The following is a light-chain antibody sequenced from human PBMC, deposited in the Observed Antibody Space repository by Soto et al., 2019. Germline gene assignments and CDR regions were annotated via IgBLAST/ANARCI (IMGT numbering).Light chain of an antibody. V-gene: IGKV3D-15*01. CDR2: DIS. CDR1: QSVSSN. Sequence: ETVMTQSPATLSVSPGERATLSCRASQSVSSNLAWYQQKPGQPPRLLIYDISTRATGIPTRFSGSGSGTEFTLTISSLQSEDFAVYYCQRYNNWPLTFGGGTKVDIK. J-gene: IGKJ4*01. CDR3: QRYNNWPLT.